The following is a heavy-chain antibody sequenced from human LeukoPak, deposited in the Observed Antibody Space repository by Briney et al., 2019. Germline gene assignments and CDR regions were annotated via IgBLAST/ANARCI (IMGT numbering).Heavy chain of an antibody. CDR1: GFTFSNAW. Sequence: GGSLRLSCAASGFTFSNAWMSWVRQAPGKGLEWVGRIKSKTDGGTTDYAPPAKGRFTVSRDDSKNTLYLQMNSLKTEDTAVYYCTSEDQGGFDHWGQGTLVTVSS. CDR3: TSEDQGGFDH. CDR2: IKSKTDGGTT. D-gene: IGHD1-26*01. V-gene: IGHV3-15*01. J-gene: IGHJ4*02.